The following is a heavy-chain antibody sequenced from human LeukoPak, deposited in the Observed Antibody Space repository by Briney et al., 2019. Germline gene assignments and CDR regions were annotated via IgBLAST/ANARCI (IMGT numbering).Heavy chain of an antibody. Sequence: ASETLSLTCTVSGGSIGSSSYYWGWIRQPPGKGLEWIGSIYYSGSTYYNPSLKSRVTISVDTSKNQFSLKLSSVTAADTAVYYCARSRWLILWGQGTLVTVSS. D-gene: IGHD3-16*01. V-gene: IGHV4-39*07. J-gene: IGHJ4*02. CDR1: GGSIGSSSYY. CDR3: ARSRWLIL. CDR2: IYYSGST.